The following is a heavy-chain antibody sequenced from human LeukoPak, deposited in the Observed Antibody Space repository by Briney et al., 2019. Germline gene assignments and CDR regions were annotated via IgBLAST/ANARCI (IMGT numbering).Heavy chain of an antibody. CDR2: IRYDGSNK. CDR3: AKILDFGSGGSCF. V-gene: IGHV3-30*02. Sequence: SGGSLRLSCTASGFTFSTYSMNWVRQAPGKWLEWVAFIRYDGSNKYYADSVKGRFTISRDNSKNTLYLQMNSLRAEDTAVYYWAKILDFGSGGSCFGGKGPTVPVPS. D-gene: IGHD2-15*01. CDR1: GFTFSTYS. J-gene: IGHJ6*03.